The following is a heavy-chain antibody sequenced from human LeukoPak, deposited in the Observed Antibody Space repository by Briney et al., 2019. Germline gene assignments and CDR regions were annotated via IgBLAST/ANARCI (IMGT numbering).Heavy chain of an antibody. CDR2: INHSGST. J-gene: IGHJ6*04. Sequence: SETQSLTCAVYGGSFSGYYWSWIRQPPGKGLEWIGEINHSGSTNYNPSLKSRVTISVDTSKNQFSLKLSSVTAADTAVYYCARGPVLTGYPADVWGKGTTVTVSS. D-gene: IGHD3-9*01. CDR3: ARGPVLTGYPADV. V-gene: IGHV4-34*01. CDR1: GGSFSGYY.